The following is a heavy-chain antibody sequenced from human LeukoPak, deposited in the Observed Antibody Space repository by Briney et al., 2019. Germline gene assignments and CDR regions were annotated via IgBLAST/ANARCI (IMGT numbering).Heavy chain of an antibody. Sequence: SETLSLTCTVSGGSISSHYWSWVRQPPGKGLEWIGYIYYSGSTNYNPSLKSRVTISVDTSKNQFTLKLSSVTAADTAVYYCARGFGYFDYWGQGTLVTVSS. CDR2: IYYSGST. V-gene: IGHV4-59*11. CDR3: ARGFGYFDY. J-gene: IGHJ4*02. CDR1: GGSISSHY. D-gene: IGHD3-10*01.